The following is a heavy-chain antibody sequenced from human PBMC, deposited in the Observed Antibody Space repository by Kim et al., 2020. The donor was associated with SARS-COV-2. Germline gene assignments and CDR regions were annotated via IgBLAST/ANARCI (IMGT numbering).Heavy chain of an antibody. J-gene: IGHJ5*02. Sequence: GGSLRLSCAASGFTFDDYAMHWVRQAPGKGLEWVSGISWNSGSIGYADSVKGRFTISRDNAKNSLYLQMNSLRAEDTALYYCAKEIGQSWFDPWGQGTLVTVSS. CDR2: ISWNSGSI. CDR3: AKEIGQSWFDP. CDR1: GFTFDDYA. V-gene: IGHV3-9*01.